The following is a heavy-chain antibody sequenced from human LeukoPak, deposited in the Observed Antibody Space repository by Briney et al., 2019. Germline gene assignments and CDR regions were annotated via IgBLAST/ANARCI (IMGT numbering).Heavy chain of an antibody. CDR3: ARDFPPLEYSSSWYEGGWFDP. CDR1: GYTFTGYY. Sequence: GASVKVSFKASGYTFTGYYMHWVRPAPGQGLEWMGWINPNSGGTNYAQKFQGRVTMTRDTSISTAYMELSRLRSDDTAVYYCARDFPPLEYSSSWYEGGWFDPWGQGTLVTVSS. D-gene: IGHD6-13*01. CDR2: INPNSGGT. V-gene: IGHV1-2*02. J-gene: IGHJ5*02.